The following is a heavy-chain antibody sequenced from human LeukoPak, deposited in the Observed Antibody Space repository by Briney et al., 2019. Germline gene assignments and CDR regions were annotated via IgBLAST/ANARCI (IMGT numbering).Heavy chain of an antibody. CDR1: GFTFDDYA. Sequence: PGRSLRLSCAASGFTFDDYAMHWVRQAPGKGLEWVSGISWNSGSIGYADSVKGRFTISRDNAKNSLYLQMNSLRAEDTALYYCAKDRLPRGISWYFDLWGRGTLVTVSS. D-gene: IGHD1-14*01. J-gene: IGHJ2*01. CDR2: ISWNSGSI. V-gene: IGHV3-9*01. CDR3: AKDRLPRGISWYFDL.